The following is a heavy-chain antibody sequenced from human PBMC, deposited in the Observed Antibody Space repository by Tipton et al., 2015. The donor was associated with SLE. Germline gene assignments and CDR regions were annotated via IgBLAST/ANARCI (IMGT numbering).Heavy chain of an antibody. Sequence: TLSLTCAVSGYSISTGYYWGWIRQPPGKGLEWIASMSHIGGTYYNPSLKSRVTISLDTSKNQFSLNLSSVTAADTAVYYCARGGSSDSFDYWGQGTLVTVSS. CDR2: MSHIGGT. CDR3: ARGGSSDSFDY. D-gene: IGHD6-6*01. CDR1: GYSISTGYY. J-gene: IGHJ4*02. V-gene: IGHV4-38-2*01.